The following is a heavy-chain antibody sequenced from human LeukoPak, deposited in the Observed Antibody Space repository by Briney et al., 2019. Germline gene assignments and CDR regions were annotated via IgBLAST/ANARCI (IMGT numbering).Heavy chain of an antibody. Sequence: SVKVSCKASGGTFSSYAISWVRQAPGQGLEWMGRIIPILGIANYAQKFQGRVTITADKSTSTAYMELSSLRSEDTAVYYCARGFYGSGSYYSDYWGQGTLVTVSS. CDR3: ARGFYGSGSYYSDY. CDR1: GGTFSSYA. V-gene: IGHV1-69*04. D-gene: IGHD3-10*01. CDR2: IIPILGIA. J-gene: IGHJ4*02.